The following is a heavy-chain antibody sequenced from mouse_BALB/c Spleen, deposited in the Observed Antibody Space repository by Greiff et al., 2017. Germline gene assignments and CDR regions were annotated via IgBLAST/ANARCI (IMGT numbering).Heavy chain of an antibody. CDR3: ARSNWDEGDY. J-gene: IGHJ2*01. D-gene: IGHD4-1*01. Sequence: EVQRVESGGGLVQPGGSRKLSCAASGFTFSSFGMHWVRQAPEKGLEWVAYISSGSSTIYYADTVKGRFTISRDNPKNTLFLQMTSLRSEDTAMYYCARSNWDEGDYWGQGTTLTVSS. CDR1: GFTFSSFG. V-gene: IGHV5-17*02. CDR2: ISSGSSTI.